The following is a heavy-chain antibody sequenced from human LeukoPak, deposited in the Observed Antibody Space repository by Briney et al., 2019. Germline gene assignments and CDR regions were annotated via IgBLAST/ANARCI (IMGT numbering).Heavy chain of an antibody. CDR1: DGSISSYY. V-gene: IGHV4-59*08. Sequence: SETLSLTCTVSDGSISSYYWSWIRQPPGKGLEWIGYIYYSGSTNYNPSLKSRVTISVDTSKNQFSLKLSSVTAADTAVYYCARGGRWLQSGWYFDLWGRGTLVTVSS. J-gene: IGHJ2*01. CDR3: ARGGRWLQSGWYFDL. CDR2: IYYSGST. D-gene: IGHD5-24*01.